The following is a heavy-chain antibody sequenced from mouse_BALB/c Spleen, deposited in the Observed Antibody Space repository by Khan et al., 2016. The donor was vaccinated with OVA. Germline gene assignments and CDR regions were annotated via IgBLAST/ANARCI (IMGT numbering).Heavy chain of an antibody. V-gene: IGHV1-7*01. J-gene: IGHJ2*01. Sequence: VQLQQSGAELAKPGASVKMSCKASGYTFINYWILWVKQRPGQGLEWIGYINPSTAYTEYNPNFKDKATLTADKSSRTAYMQLSSLTSEDSAVYYCARRGLRWDFDYWGQGTTLTVSS. CDR1: GYTFINYW. CDR3: ARRGLRWDFDY. CDR2: INPSTAYT. D-gene: IGHD1-1*01.